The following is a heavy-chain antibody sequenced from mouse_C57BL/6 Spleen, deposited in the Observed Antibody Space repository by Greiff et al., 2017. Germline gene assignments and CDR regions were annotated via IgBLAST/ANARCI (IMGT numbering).Heavy chain of an antibody. CDR2: INPSNGGT. Sequence: QVQLQQPGTELVKPGASVKLSCKASGYTFTSYWMHWVKQRPGQGLEWIGNINPSNGGTNYNEKFKSKATLTVDKSSSTAYMQLSSLTSEDSAVYDCARGLIYYDYDGYYFDCWGQGTTLTVSS. CDR1: GYTFTSYW. V-gene: IGHV1-53*01. D-gene: IGHD2-4*01. J-gene: IGHJ2*01. CDR3: ARGLIYYDYDGYYFDC.